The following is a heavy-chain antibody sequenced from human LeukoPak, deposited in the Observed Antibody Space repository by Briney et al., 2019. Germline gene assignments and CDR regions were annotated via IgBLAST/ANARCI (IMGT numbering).Heavy chain of an antibody. D-gene: IGHD3-3*01. J-gene: IGHJ5*02. Sequence: SETLSLTCAVYGGSFSGYYWSWIRQPPGKGLEWIGEIYHSGSTNYNPSLKSRVTISVDTSKNQFSLKLSSVTAADTAVYYCARRGITIFGVVIKGWFDPWGQGTLVTVSS. CDR1: GGSFSGYY. V-gene: IGHV4-34*01. CDR3: ARRGITIFGVVIKGWFDP. CDR2: IYHSGST.